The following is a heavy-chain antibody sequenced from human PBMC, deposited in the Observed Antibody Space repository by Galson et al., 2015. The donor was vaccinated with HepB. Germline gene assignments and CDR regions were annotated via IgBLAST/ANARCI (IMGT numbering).Heavy chain of an antibody. D-gene: IGHD6-19*01. CDR3: AREIIAVAGTGWFDP. J-gene: IGHJ5*02. Sequence: SVKVSCKASGYTFTSYGISWVRQAPGQGLEWMGRISAYNGNTNYAQKLQGRVTMTTDTSTSTAYMELRSLRSDDTAVYYCAREIIAVAGTGWFDPWGQGTLVTVSS. CDR2: ISAYNGNT. V-gene: IGHV1-18*01. CDR1: GYTFTSYG.